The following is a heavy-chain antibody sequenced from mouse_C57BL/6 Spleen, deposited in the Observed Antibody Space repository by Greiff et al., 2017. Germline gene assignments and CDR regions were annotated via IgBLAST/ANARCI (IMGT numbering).Heavy chain of an antibody. CDR3: TTYSNGFGAY. D-gene: IGHD2-5*01. Sequence: VQLQQSGAELVRPGASVTLSCKASGYTFTDYEMHWVKQTPVHGLEWIGAIDPETGGTAYNQKFKGKAILTADKSSSTAYMELRSLTSEDSAVYYCTTYSNGFGAYWGQGTLVTVSA. CDR2: IDPETGGT. J-gene: IGHJ3*01. V-gene: IGHV1-15*01. CDR1: GYTFTDYE.